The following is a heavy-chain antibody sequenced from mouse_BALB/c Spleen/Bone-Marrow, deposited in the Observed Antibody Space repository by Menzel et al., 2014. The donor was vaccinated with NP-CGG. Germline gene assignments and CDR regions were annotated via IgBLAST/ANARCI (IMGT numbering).Heavy chain of an antibody. CDR3: GLRNAMDY. J-gene: IGHJ4*01. Sequence: EVKLQESGGGLVQPGGSLKLSCAASGFTFSSYGMSWVRQTPDKRLELVATINSNGGSTYYPDSVKGRFTISRDNAKNTLYLQMSSLKSEDTAMYYYGLRNAMDYWGQGTSVTVSS. CDR1: GFTFSSYG. D-gene: IGHD6-5*01. CDR2: INSNGGST. V-gene: IGHV5-6-3*01.